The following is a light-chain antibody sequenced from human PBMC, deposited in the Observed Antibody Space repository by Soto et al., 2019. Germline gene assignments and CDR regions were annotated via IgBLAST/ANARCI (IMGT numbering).Light chain of an antibody. V-gene: IGKV3-20*01. CDR2: GAS. CDR3: QQYFTSPLT. J-gene: IGKJ4*01. Sequence: EVVLTQSPGTLSLSPGERTTLSCRASQTVSLSYLAWYQQKPGQAPRLLIYGASSRATGIPDRFSGGGSGTDFTLTISRLEPEDFAMHYCQQYFTSPLTFGVGTKVEIK. CDR1: QTVSLSY.